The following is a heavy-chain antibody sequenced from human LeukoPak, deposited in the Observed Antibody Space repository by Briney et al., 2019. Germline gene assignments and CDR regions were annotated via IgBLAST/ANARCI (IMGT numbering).Heavy chain of an antibody. CDR1: GFTFSSYS. CDR3: ARDLALCSSSSLSSGY. J-gene: IGHJ4*02. V-gene: IGHV3-21*01. Sequence: PGGSLRLSCAASGFTFSSYSMNWVRQAPGKGLEWVSSISSSSSYIYYADSVKGRFTISRDNAKNSLYLQMNSLRAEDTAVYYCARDLALCSSSSLSSGYWGQGTLVTVSS. D-gene: IGHD6-13*01. CDR2: ISSSSSYI.